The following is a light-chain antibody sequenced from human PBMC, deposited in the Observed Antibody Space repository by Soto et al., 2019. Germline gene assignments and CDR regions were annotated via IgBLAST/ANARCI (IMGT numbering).Light chain of an antibody. V-gene: IGKV1-39*01. CDR1: QTVATF. J-gene: IGKJ2*01. CDR2: AAS. CDR3: QQSLSTPYT. Sequence: DIQMTQSPASLSAAIGDRVSISCRASQTVATFLNWYQQKPGKVTQLLIYAASTLQSGVPSRFSGSGSGTDFTLVISSLQREDFGTYYCQQSLSTPYTFGQGTKVDIK.